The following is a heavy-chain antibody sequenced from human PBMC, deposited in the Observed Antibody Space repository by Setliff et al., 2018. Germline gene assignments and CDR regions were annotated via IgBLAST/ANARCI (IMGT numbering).Heavy chain of an antibody. Sequence: SETLSLTCAVYGGSFSTYYWIWIRQPPGKGLEWIGEINHSGSTNYNPSLKSRVTILSDTSKNQFSLILSTVTAADTAVYYCASERESASRQTYFDSWGQGTLVTVSS. V-gene: IGHV4-34*01. D-gene: IGHD2-15*01. CDR2: INHSGST. CDR1: GGSFSTYY. J-gene: IGHJ4*02. CDR3: ASERESASRQTYFDS.